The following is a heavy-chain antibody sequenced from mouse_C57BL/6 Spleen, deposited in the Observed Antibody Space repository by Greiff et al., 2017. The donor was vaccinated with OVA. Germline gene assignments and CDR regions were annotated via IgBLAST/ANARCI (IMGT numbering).Heavy chain of an antibody. D-gene: IGHD1-1*01. CDR3: AREFITTVVATEDWYFDV. CDR1: GYAFTNYL. CDR2: INPGSGGT. V-gene: IGHV1-54*01. J-gene: IGHJ1*03. Sequence: QVQLQQSGAELVRPGTSVQVSCKASGYAFTNYLIEWVKQRPGQGLEWIGVINPGSGGTNYNEKFKGKATLTADKSSSTAYMQLSSLTSEDSAVYFCAREFITTVVATEDWYFDVWGTGTTVTVSS.